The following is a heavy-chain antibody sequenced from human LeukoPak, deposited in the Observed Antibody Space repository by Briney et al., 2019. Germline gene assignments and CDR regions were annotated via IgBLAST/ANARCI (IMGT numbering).Heavy chain of an antibody. J-gene: IGHJ5*02. CDR2: IYHSGST. CDR1: GYSISSGYY. Sequence: LETLSLTCTVSGYSISSGYYWGWIRQPPGKGLEWIGSIYHSGSTYYNPSLKSRVTISVDTSKNQFSLKLSSVTAADTAVYYCARAVVVPAAIGWFDPWGQGTLVTVSS. D-gene: IGHD2-2*01. V-gene: IGHV4-38-2*02. CDR3: ARAVVVPAAIGWFDP.